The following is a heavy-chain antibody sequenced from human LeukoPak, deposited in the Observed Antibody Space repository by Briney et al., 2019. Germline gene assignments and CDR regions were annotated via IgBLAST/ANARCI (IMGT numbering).Heavy chain of an antibody. V-gene: IGHV3-30*18. CDR1: GFTFSSYG. J-gene: IGHJ4*02. CDR3: AKDRENIWFGELSGEFDY. D-gene: IGHD3-10*01. CDR2: ISYDGSNK. Sequence: GRSLRPSCAASGFTFSSYGMHWVRQAPGKGLEWVAVISYDGSNKYYADSVKGRFTISRDNSKNTLYLQMNSLRAEDTAVYYCAKDRENIWFGELSGEFDYWGQGTLVTVSS.